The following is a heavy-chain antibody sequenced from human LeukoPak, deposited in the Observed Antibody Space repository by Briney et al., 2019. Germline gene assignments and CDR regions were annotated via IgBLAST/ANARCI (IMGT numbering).Heavy chain of an antibody. J-gene: IGHJ6*03. CDR1: GGSISTYY. CDR2: IYHSGST. D-gene: IGHD3-9*01. Sequence: SETLSLTCTVYGGSISTYYWSWLRPPPGRGLEWIGYIYHSGSTNYNTSLKSRVTISVAPSQNQFSLKLSRVAAADPAVYYCARGGGLLRYFEGFPRTDPLMDVGGEETAVTVSS. V-gene: IGHV4-59*12. CDR3: ARGGGLLRYFEGFPRTDPLMDV.